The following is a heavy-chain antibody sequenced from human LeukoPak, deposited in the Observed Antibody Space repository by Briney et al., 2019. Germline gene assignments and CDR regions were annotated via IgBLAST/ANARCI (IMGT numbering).Heavy chain of an antibody. D-gene: IGHD6-6*01. CDR3: ARARSSSAFDP. V-gene: IGHV3-30-3*01. CDR2: ISYDGSNK. Sequence: GRSLRLCCAASGFTFSSYAMHWVRQAPGKGLEWVAVISYDGSNKYYADSVKGRFTISRDNSKNTLYLQMNSLRAEDTAVYYCARARSSSAFDPWGQGTLVTVSS. CDR1: GFTFSSYA. J-gene: IGHJ5*02.